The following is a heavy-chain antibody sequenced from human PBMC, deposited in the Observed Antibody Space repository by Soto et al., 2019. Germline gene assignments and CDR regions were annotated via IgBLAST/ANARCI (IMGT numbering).Heavy chain of an antibody. CDR1: GGSISSYY. V-gene: IGHV4-59*01. J-gene: IGHJ4*02. D-gene: IGHD4-17*01. CDR3: ARRYGASFDY. Sequence: PSETLYLTCTVSGGSISSYYWSWIRQPPGKGLEWIGYIYYSGSTNYNPSLKSRVTISVNTSKNQFSLKLSSVTAADSAMYYCARRYGASFDYWGQGTLVTVSS. CDR2: IYYSGST.